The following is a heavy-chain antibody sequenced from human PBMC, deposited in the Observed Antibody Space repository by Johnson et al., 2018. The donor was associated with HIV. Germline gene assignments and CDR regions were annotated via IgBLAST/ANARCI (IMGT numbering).Heavy chain of an antibody. D-gene: IGHD2-21*01. J-gene: IGHJ3*02. V-gene: IGHV3-30*04. CDR3: ARGGGCGGDCYSGYDAFDI. CDR1: GFTFSSYP. Sequence: QVQLVESGGGAVQPGRSLRLSCAASGFTFSSYPMHWVRQAPGKGLEWVAVISSDGSNNYYADSVKGRFTISSDNSKNTLYLQMNSLRDEDTAVYYCARGGGCGGDCYSGYDAFDIWGQGTMVTV. CDR2: ISSDGSNN.